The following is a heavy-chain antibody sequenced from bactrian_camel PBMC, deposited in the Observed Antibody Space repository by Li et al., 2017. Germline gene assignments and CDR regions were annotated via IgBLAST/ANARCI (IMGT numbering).Heavy chain of an antibody. V-gene: IGHV3-3*01. CDR3: AADVGSMSGNCQPNY. D-gene: IGHD6*01. Sequence: HVQLVESGGGSVQSGGSLRLSCAVSGFTGSRRCLGWFRQAPGQEREGIASIRGGTTFYADSVKGRFTISRDDAKNTMYLQMNNLQPEDTVMYYCAADVGSMSGNCQPNYWGQGTQVTVS. CDR2: IRGGTT. CDR1: GFTGSRRC. J-gene: IGHJ4*01.